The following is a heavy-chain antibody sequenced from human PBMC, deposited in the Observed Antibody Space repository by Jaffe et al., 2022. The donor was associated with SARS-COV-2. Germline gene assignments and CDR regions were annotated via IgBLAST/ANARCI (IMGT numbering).Heavy chain of an antibody. J-gene: IGHJ5*02. CDR1: GYTFTSSG. CDR3: AMHYHDSSGYLRGWFDP. V-gene: IGHV1-18*01. CDR2: ISAYNGDT. Sequence: QVQLVQSGAEVRKPGASVKVSCKPSGYTFTSSGFSWVRQAPGQGLEWLGWISAYNGDTSSAQKLQGRLTMTTDTSTSTAYMELRSLKFDDTAVYYCAMHYHDSSGYLRGWFDPWGQGTLVTVSS. D-gene: IGHD3-22*01.